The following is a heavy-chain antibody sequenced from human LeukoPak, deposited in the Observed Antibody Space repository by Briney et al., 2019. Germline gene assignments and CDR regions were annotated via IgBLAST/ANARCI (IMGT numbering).Heavy chain of an antibody. D-gene: IGHD6-6*01. J-gene: IGHJ5*02. V-gene: IGHV3-23*01. CDR2: ISPSGGIT. CDR3: AKDPHSSSPNWFDP. Sequence: GGSLRLSCAASGFTFSSHGMNWVRQAPGKGLEWVSGISPSGGITYYTDSVKGRFTISRDNSKNTVSLQMNSLRGEDTAVYYCAKDPHSSSPNWFDPWGQGTLVTVSS. CDR1: GFTFSSHG.